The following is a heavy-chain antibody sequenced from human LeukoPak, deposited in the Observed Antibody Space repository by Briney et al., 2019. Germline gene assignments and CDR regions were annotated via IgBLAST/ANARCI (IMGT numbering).Heavy chain of an antibody. J-gene: IGHJ4*02. Sequence: ASEKVSCKAFGYTFSSSGISWGRQAPGHGVEWRGWISAYNGNTKYEQKLQGRVTMTTDTSTSTVYMELRSLRSDDTAVYYCARDCSGGSCYFKSESFDYWGQGTLVTVSS. CDR2: ISAYNGNT. V-gene: IGHV1-18*04. CDR3: ARDCSGGSCYFKSESFDY. D-gene: IGHD2-15*01. CDR1: GYTFSSSG.